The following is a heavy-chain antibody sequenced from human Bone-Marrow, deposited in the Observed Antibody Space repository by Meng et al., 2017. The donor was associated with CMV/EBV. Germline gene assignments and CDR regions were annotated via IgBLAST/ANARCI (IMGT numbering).Heavy chain of an antibody. CDR2: ISSSGRTR. CDR1: GFTFSDYY. V-gene: IGHV3-11*01. D-gene: IGHD1-26*01. Sequence: GESLKIFCAASGFTFSDYYMSWIRQAPGKGLEWVSYISSSGRTRDYADSVMGRFTISSDNAKNSRYLQMNSLRAEDTAVYSCANDQMSGRYAPFQWGRGTLVTVSS. J-gene: IGHJ4*02. CDR3: ANDQMSGRYAPFQ.